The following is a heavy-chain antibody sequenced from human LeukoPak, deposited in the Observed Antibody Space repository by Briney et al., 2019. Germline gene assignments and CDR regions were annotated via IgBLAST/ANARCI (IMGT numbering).Heavy chain of an antibody. J-gene: IGHJ6*03. CDR3: AKGDYGYYYYMDV. D-gene: IGHD4-17*01. Sequence: GGSLRLSCAASGLTFSNNAMKWVSQAPGKGLEWVSTISGPGGSTYYGDSVKGRFTTSRDNSKNTVYLQMNSLRADDTAIYYCAKGDYGYYYYMDVWGKGTTVTVSS. CDR2: ISGPGGST. CDR1: GLTFSNNA. V-gene: IGHV3-23*01.